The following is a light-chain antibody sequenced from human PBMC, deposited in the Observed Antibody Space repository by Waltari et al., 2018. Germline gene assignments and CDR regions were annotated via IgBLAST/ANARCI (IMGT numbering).Light chain of an antibody. CDR2: WAC. J-gene: IGKJ1*01. CDR1: QGLLNKANNKNY. Sequence: QGLLNKANNKNYLAWHQQKPDQPNQLICNWACTQHAGVSDLCSGSGSATDFTLTSSRQLAEYVSVYYRQQYYSRRTFGQGTRVEIK. CDR3: QQYYSRRT. V-gene: IGKV4-1*01.